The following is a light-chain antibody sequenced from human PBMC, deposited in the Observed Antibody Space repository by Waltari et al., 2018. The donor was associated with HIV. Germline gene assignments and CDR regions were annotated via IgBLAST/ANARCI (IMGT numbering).Light chain of an antibody. CDR2: EVS. CDR1: SRDFGRYNL. CDR3: CSYAGTSTVV. V-gene: IGLV2-23*02. J-gene: IGLJ2*01. Sequence: QSALTQPASVSGSPGQSMNIPCTGTSRDFGRYNLVSWYQQHPGKAPKLMIYEVSKRPSGVSNRFSGSKSGNTASLTISGLQAEDEADYYCCSYAGTSTVVFGGGTKLTVL.